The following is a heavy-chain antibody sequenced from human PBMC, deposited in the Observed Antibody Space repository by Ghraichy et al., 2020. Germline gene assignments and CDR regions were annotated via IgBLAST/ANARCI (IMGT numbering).Heavy chain of an antibody. D-gene: IGHD6-19*01. CDR3: TPASGSNGWYYFDY. Sequence: GGSLRLSCTASGFTFGDYGMSWVRQAPGKGLEWVGFIRSKAYGGTTDYAASVKGRFTISRDDSKSIAYLQMNSLKTEDTAVYYCTPASGSNGWYYFDYWGQGTLVTVSS. J-gene: IGHJ4*02. CDR1: GFTFGDYG. CDR2: IRSKAYGGTT. V-gene: IGHV3-49*04.